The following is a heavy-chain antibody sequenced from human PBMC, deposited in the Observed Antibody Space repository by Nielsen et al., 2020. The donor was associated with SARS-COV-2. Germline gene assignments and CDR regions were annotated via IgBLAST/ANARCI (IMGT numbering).Heavy chain of an antibody. Sequence: GESLKISCAASGFMFSTYGMSWVRQAPGKGLEWVSGITGNGGRTHYADSVEGRFTISRDNSKNTLYLQMNSLRAEDTAVYYCARVVSDYGDYAYFDYWGQGTLVTVSS. CDR2: ITGNGGRT. CDR3: ARVVSDYGDYAYFDY. J-gene: IGHJ4*02. CDR1: GFMFSTYG. D-gene: IGHD4-17*01. V-gene: IGHV3-23*01.